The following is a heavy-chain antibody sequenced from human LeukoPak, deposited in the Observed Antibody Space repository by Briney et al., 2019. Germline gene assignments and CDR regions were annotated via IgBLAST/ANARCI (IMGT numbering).Heavy chain of an antibody. V-gene: IGHV3-30*02. CDR1: GFTFSSYG. CDR3: ARGKSRGSHIDY. CDR2: IRYDESDK. Sequence: PGGSLRLSCAASGFTFSSYGMHWVRQAPGKGLEWVAFIRYDESDKYYADSVKGRFTISRDNSKNTLYLQMNTLRTEDTAVFYCARGKSRGSHIDYWGQGTLVTVSS. D-gene: IGHD1-26*01. J-gene: IGHJ4*02.